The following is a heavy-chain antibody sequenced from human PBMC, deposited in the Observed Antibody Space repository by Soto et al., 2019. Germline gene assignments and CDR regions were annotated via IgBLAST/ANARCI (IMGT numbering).Heavy chain of an antibody. CDR2: IYPSESYT. CDR3: ASSPRGYCSSTSCRELGNYYGMDV. V-gene: IGHV5-10-1*01. CDR1: GYSFTSYW. Sequence: GESLKISCKGSGYSFTSYWISWVRQMPGKGLERMGRIYPSESYTNYSPSFQGHVTISADKSISTAYLQWSSLKASDTAMYYCASSPRGYCSSTSCRELGNYYGMDVWGQGTTVTVSS. J-gene: IGHJ6*02. D-gene: IGHD2-2*01.